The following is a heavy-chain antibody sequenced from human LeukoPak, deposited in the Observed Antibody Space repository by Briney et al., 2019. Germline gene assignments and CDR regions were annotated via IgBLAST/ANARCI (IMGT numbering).Heavy chain of an antibody. Sequence: PSETLSLTCTVSDDSIRTNTYYWGWIRQPPGKGLEWIGSIYYSGSTYYNLSLKSRVTLSVDTSKKQFSLKLSSVTAADTAVYYCARLSPFGYYDSSSYPFAAWGQGTLVTVSS. CDR2: IYYSGST. CDR1: DDSIRTNTYY. CDR3: ARLSPFGYYDSSSYPFAA. D-gene: IGHD3-22*01. V-gene: IGHV4-39*01. J-gene: IGHJ5*02.